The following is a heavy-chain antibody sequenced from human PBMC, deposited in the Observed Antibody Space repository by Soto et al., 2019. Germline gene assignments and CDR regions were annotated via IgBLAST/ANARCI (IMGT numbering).Heavy chain of an antibody. CDR1: GGSFSGYY. CDR3: ARDNGYGHFDS. J-gene: IGHJ4*02. D-gene: IGHD5-12*01. CDR2: INHSGST. Sequence: SETLSLTCAVYGGSFSGYYWSWIRQPPGKGLEWIGEINHSGSTNYNPSLKSRVTISVDTSKNQFSLRLTSVTPADTAVYYCARDNGYGHFDSWGQGTLVT. V-gene: IGHV4-34*01.